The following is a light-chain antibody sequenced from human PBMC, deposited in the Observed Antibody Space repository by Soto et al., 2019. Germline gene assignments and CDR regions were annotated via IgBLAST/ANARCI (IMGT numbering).Light chain of an antibody. V-gene: IGLV4-69*01. CDR2: LSYDGSH. Sequence: QTVVTQSPSASASLGASVKLTCTLSSGYRTYDIAWHQQQPDKGPRFLMKLSYDGSHTKGDGIPDRFSGSSSGAERFLSISSLQSDDEADYFCQTWGSGIWVFGGGTKLTVL. CDR3: QTWGSGIWV. J-gene: IGLJ3*02. CDR1: SGYRTYD.